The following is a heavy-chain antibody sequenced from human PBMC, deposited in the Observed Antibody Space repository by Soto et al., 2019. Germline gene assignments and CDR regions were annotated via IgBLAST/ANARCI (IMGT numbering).Heavy chain of an antibody. CDR2: IYPSDSDT. CDR1: GYSFSTSW. Sequence: ESLKISFKGSGYSFSTSWIGWVRQISGKGLEWMGTIYPSDSDTRYSPSFQGQVIISADKSTSTAYLQWRSLKASDTAMYYCATRAEYYDFWSGYYGAWGQGTLVTVSS. J-gene: IGHJ5*02. V-gene: IGHV5-51*01. D-gene: IGHD3-3*01. CDR3: ATRAEYYDFWSGYYGA.